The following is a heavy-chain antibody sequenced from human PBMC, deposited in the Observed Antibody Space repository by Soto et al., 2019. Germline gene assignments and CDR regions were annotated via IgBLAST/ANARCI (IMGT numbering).Heavy chain of an antibody. V-gene: IGHV4-34*01. CDR2: INHSGST. Sequence: QVQLQQWGAGLLKPSETLSLTCAVYGGSFSGYYWSWIRQPPGKGLEWIGEINHSGSTNDNPSLKSRVTISVDTSKNQFSLKLSSVTAADTAVYYCARTPNGDYDSYWGQGTLVTVSS. J-gene: IGHJ4*02. CDR3: ARTPNGDYDSY. CDR1: GGSFSGYY. D-gene: IGHD4-17*01.